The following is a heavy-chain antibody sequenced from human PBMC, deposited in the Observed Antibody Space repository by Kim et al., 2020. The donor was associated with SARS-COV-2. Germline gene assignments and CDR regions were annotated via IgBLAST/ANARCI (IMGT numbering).Heavy chain of an antibody. V-gene: IGHV1-69*01. J-gene: IGHJ5*02. Sequence: NYAQKFQGRVTITADESTSTAYRELSSLRSEDTAVYYCATSSATLNWFDPWGQGTLVTVSS. CDR3: ATSSATLNWFDP.